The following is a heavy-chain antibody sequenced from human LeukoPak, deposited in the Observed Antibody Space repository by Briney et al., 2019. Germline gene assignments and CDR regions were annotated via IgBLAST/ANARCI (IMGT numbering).Heavy chain of an antibody. CDR1: GFTFSNYG. CDR2: IKYDGSYK. V-gene: IGHV3-30*12. CDR3: ARGFTMVRGVIRHYYYYYMDV. J-gene: IGHJ6*03. Sequence: PGGSLRLSCAASGFTFSNYGLHWVRQAPGKGLEWVTFIKYDGSYKYYADSVKGRFTISRDNSKNTLYLQMNSLRAEDTAVYYCARGFTMVRGVIRHYYYYYMDVWGKGTTVTVSS. D-gene: IGHD3-10*01.